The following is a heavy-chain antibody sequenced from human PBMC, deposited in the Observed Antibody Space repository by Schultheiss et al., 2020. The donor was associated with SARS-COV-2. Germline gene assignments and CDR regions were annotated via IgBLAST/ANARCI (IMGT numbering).Heavy chain of an antibody. CDR2: ISGSGGST. V-gene: IGHV3-23*01. Sequence: GGSLRLSCAASGFTFSSYDMKWVRQAPGKGLEWVSAISGSGGSTYYADSVKGRFTISRDNSKNTLYLQMNSLRAEDMAVYYCTYYYDSSGYFPRFDYWGQGTLVTVSS. CDR1: GFTFSSYD. D-gene: IGHD3-22*01. J-gene: IGHJ4*02. CDR3: TYYYDSSGYFPRFDY.